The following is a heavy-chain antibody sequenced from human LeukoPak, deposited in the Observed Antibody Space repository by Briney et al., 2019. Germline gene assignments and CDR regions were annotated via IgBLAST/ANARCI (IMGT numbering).Heavy chain of an antibody. Sequence: GESLKISCKGSGYTFTSYWIGWVRQMPGKGLEWMGIIYPGDSDTRYGPSFQGQVTISADKSISTAYLQWSSLRASDTAMYYCARRHGTSPSGWYFEYWGQGTLVTVSS. CDR3: ARRHGTSPSGWYFEY. D-gene: IGHD2-15*01. J-gene: IGHJ4*02. V-gene: IGHV5-51*01. CDR1: GYTFTSYW. CDR2: IYPGDSDT.